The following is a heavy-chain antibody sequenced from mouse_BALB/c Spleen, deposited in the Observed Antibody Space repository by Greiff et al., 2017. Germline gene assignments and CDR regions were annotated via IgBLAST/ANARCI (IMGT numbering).Heavy chain of an antibody. CDR2: ISSGGST. J-gene: IGHJ1*01. D-gene: IGHD2-10*02. V-gene: IGHV5-6-5*01. Sequence: EVQGVESGGGLVKPGGSLKLSCAASGFTFSSYAMSWVRQTPEKRLEWVASISSGGSTYYPDSVKGRFTISRDNARNILYLQMSSLRSEDTAMYYCAREPSMVTTWYFDVWGAGTTVTVSS. CDR1: GFTFSSYA. CDR3: AREPSMVTTWYFDV.